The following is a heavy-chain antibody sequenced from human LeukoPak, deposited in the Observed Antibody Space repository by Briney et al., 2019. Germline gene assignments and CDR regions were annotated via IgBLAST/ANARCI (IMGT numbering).Heavy chain of an antibody. J-gene: IGHJ4*02. Sequence: GGSLRLSCAASGFTLSTYPMSWVRRAPGKGLEWVSGISGSSSSTYYADSVKGRFTISRDNSKNTLYLQMNSLRAEDTAVYYCAKDSLPSYGGYFDFWGQGTLVTVSS. V-gene: IGHV3-23*01. CDR3: AKDSLPSYGGYFDF. CDR2: ISGSSSST. CDR1: GFTLSTYP. D-gene: IGHD3-16*01.